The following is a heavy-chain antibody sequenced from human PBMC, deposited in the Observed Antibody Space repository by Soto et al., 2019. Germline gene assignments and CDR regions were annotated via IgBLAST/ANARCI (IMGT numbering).Heavy chain of an antibody. CDR3: AKDFTVSGSHSGPFHYSSGMAV. CDR1: GFTFSTYG. D-gene: IGHD3-10*01. CDR2: ISYDGYLK. V-gene: IGHV3-30*18. J-gene: IGHJ6*02. Sequence: GGSLRLSCAASGFTFSTYGMQWVRQAPGKGLEWVAVISYDGYLKYYVDAVKGRFTVARDNSKNTLFLEMNSLRVEDTAVYFCAKDFTVSGSHSGPFHYSSGMAVWDPETTLTVSS.